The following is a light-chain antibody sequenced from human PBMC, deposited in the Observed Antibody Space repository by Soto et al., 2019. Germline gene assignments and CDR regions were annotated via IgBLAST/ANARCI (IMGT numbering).Light chain of an antibody. CDR2: RKS. Sequence: IVMTQSPATLSVSLGESATLSCRASQSVXSNLGWYEQKPGLATRLLMXRKSSRATGFPARFSGSGSGKEFNLTISSLQSEDFGVYYCQQYNNWPRATFGGGTKVDIK. V-gene: IGKV3-15*01. J-gene: IGKJ4*02. CDR1: QSVXSN. CDR3: QQYNNWPRAT.